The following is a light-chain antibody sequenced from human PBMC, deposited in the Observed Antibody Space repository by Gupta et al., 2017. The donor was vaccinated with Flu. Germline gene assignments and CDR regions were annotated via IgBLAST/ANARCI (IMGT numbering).Light chain of an antibody. J-gene: IGLJ2*01. Sequence: QTVVTQEPSLSVSPGGTITLTCGLSSGSVSSSHYTSWYQQTPGQPPRMLIYSVKYRPAGVSHRFHGSIIGNTAALTITGAQADDACLYYCALYLGLGVSLFGGGTTLTV. CDR2: SVK. CDR3: ALYLGLGVSL. CDR1: SGSVSSSHY. V-gene: IGLV8-61*01.